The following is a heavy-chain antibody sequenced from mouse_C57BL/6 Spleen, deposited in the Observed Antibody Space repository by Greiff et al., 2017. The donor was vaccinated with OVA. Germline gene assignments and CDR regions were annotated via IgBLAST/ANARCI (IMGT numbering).Heavy chain of an antibody. V-gene: IGHV1-72*01. J-gene: IGHJ2*01. CDR3: ARSADYFDY. Sequence: VQLQQPGAELVKPGASVKLSCKASGYTFTSYWMHWVKQRPGRGLEWMGRIDPNGGGAKYNEKFKSKAPLTEDQPSSTAYMQLSSLTSEDSAVYYCARSADYFDYWGKGTTLTVSS. CDR2: IDPNGGGA. CDR1: GYTFTSYW.